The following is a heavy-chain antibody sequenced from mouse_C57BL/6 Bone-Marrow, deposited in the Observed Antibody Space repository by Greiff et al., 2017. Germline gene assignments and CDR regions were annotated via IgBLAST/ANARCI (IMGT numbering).Heavy chain of an antibody. Sequence: QVQLQQPGAELVKPGASVKLSCKASGYTFTSYWMHWVKQRPGQGLEWIGMIHPNSGSTNYNEKFKSKATLAVDKSSSTAYMQLSSLTSEDSAVYYCALIGTVVADYWGQGTTLTVSS. J-gene: IGHJ2*01. CDR2: IHPNSGST. CDR1: GYTFTSYW. CDR3: ALIGTVVADY. V-gene: IGHV1-64*01. D-gene: IGHD1-1*01.